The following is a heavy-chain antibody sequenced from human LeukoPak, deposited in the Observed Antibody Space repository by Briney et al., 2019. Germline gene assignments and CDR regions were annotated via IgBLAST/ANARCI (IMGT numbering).Heavy chain of an antibody. V-gene: IGHV3-11*04. CDR1: GFTFSDYY. J-gene: IGHJ4*02. D-gene: IGHD1-26*01. Sequence: GGSLRLSCAASGFTFSDYYMSWVRQAPGKGLEWVSYISSGGATIKYAESVKGRFTISRDNARNSLYLQMSSVRVEDTAAYYCARVPGSRSPYYFDSWGQGALVTVSP. CDR3: ARVPGSRSPYYFDS. CDR2: ISSGGATI.